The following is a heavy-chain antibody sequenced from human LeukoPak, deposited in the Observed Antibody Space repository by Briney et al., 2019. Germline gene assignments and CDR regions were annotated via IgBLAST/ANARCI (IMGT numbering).Heavy chain of an antibody. Sequence: PGRSLRLSCAASGFTFSNYAMHWVRQAPGKGLEWVALISYDGSNKYYADCAKGRFTISRDNSKNTVYLQMNGLRAEDTAVYYCARTSGGWTFDIWGQGTMVTVSS. CDR2: ISYDGSNK. V-gene: IGHV3-30*04. CDR1: GFTFSNYA. J-gene: IGHJ3*02. CDR3: ARTSGGWTFDI. D-gene: IGHD6-19*01.